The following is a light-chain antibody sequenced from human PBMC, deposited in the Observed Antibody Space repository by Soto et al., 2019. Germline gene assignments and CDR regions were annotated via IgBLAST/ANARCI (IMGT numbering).Light chain of an antibody. CDR3: SSYAGSSNV. CDR1: SSDVGGYNY. Sequence: QAVVTQPPSASGSPGQSVAISCTGTSSDVGGYNYVSWYQQHPGNAPKLMIYEVNKRPSGVPDRFSGSKSGNTASLTVSGLQAEDESYYYCSSYAGSSNVFGTGTKVTVL. V-gene: IGLV2-8*01. CDR2: EVN. J-gene: IGLJ1*01.